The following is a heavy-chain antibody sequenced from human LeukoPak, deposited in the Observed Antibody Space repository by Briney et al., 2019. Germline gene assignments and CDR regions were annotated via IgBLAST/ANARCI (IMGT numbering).Heavy chain of an antibody. Sequence: GGSLRLSCAASGFSISSYAMSWVRQAPGKGLEWVSAISGSGHSTSYADSVKGRFTISRDNSKNTLYLLMNSLRAEDTALYFCAKEDLYYFDYWGQGTLVTVSS. CDR3: AKEDLYYFDY. J-gene: IGHJ4*02. CDR1: GFSISSYA. CDR2: ISGSGHST. D-gene: IGHD2/OR15-2a*01. V-gene: IGHV3-23*01.